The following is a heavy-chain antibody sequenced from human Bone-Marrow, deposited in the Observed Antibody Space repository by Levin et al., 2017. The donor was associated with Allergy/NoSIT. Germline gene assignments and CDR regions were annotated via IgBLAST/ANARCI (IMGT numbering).Heavy chain of an antibody. D-gene: IGHD6-19*01. CDR1: GFTFSSYG. J-gene: IGHJ4*02. Sequence: RPGGSLRLSCAASGFTFSSYGMHWVRQAPGKGLEWVAVISYDGSNKYYADSVKGRFTISRDNSKNTLYLQMNSLRAEDTAVYYCAKSPARIAVAEFDYWGQGTLVTVSS. CDR2: ISYDGSNK. V-gene: IGHV3-30*18. CDR3: AKSPARIAVAEFDY.